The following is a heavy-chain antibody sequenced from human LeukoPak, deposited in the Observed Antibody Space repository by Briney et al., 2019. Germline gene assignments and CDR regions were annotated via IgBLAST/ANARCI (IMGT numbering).Heavy chain of an antibody. J-gene: IGHJ6*03. V-gene: IGHV1-8*03. D-gene: IGHD4-23*01. CDR3: ARGRRTVVTPGYYYYMDV. CDR1: GYTFTSYD. CDR2: MNPNSGNT. Sequence: GASVKVSCKASGYTFTSYDINWVRQATGQGLEWMGWMNPNSGNTGYAQKFQGRVTITRNTSISTAYMELSSLRSEDTAVYYCARGRRTVVTPGYYYYMDVWGKGTTVTVSS.